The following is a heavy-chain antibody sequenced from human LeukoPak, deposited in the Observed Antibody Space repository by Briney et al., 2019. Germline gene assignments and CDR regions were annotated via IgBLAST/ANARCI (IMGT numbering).Heavy chain of an antibody. CDR1: GGSISSGDYY. Sequence: SETLSLTCTVSGGSISSGDYYWSGIRQPPGKGLEWIGYIYYSGSTYYNPSLKSRVTISVDTSKNQFSLKLSSVTAADTAVYYCARVRLLWFGEPGTVDYWGQGTLVTVSS. J-gene: IGHJ4*02. CDR3: ARVRLLWFGEPGTVDY. V-gene: IGHV4-30-4*08. D-gene: IGHD3-10*01. CDR2: IYYSGST.